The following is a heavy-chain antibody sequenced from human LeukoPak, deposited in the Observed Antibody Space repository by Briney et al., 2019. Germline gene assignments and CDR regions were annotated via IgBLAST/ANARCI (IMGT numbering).Heavy chain of an antibody. D-gene: IGHD6-13*01. CDR2: ISYDGSNK. J-gene: IGHJ3*02. CDR1: GFTFSSYG. CDR3: VGSSWHDAFDI. V-gene: IGHV3-30*03. Sequence: GGSLRLSCAASGFTFSSYGMHWVRQAPGKGLEWVAVISYDGSNKYYADSVKGRFTISRDNSKNTLYLQMNSLRAEDTAVYYCVGSSWHDAFDIWGQGTMVTVSS.